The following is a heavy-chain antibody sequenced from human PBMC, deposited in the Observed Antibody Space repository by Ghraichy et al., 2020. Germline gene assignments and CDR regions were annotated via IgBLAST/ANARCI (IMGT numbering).Heavy chain of an antibody. CDR2: INWNGGST. Sequence: GGSLRLSCAASGFTFDDYGMSWVRQAPGKGLEWVSGINWNGGSTGYADSVKGRFTISRDNAKNSLYLQMNSLRAEDTALYYCARSYYDYVWGSYRFNWFDPWGQGTLVTVSS. V-gene: IGHV3-20*04. CDR3: ARSYYDYVWGSYRFNWFDP. CDR1: GFTFDDYG. J-gene: IGHJ5*02. D-gene: IGHD3-16*02.